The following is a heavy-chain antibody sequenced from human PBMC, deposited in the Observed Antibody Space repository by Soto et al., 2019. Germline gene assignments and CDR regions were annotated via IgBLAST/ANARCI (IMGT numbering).Heavy chain of an antibody. CDR1: GFTFSSYG. J-gene: IGHJ3*02. CDR2: ISYDGSNK. Sequence: GGSLRLSCAASGFTFSSYGMHWIRQAPGKGLEWVAVISYDGSNKYYADSVKGRFTISRDNSKNTLYLQMNSLRAEDTAVYYCALDYDILTGTDAFDIWGQGTMVTVSS. CDR3: ALDYDILTGTDAFDI. V-gene: IGHV3-30*03. D-gene: IGHD3-9*01.